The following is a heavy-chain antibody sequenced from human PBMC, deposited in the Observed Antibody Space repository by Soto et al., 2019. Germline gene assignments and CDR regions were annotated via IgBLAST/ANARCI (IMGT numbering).Heavy chain of an antibody. CDR1: GGSFSGYY. Sequence: QVQLQQWGAGLLKPSETLSLTCAVYGGSFSGYYWSWIRQPPGKGLEWIGEINHSGSTNYNPSLKSRVTISXXTXKXQFALKLSSVTAADTAVYYCARVTSGYSYGKYYFDYWGQGTLVTVSS. CDR2: INHSGST. D-gene: IGHD5-18*01. CDR3: ARVTSGYSYGKYYFDY. J-gene: IGHJ4*02. V-gene: IGHV4-34*01.